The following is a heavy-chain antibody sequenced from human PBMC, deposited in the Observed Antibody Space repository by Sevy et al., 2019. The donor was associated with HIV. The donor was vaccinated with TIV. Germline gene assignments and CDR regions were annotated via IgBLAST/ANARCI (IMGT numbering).Heavy chain of an antibody. D-gene: IGHD2-2*01. CDR1: GGSVSSGSYY. J-gene: IGHJ6*02. CDR2: IYYSGST. V-gene: IGHV4-61*01. Sequence: SETLSLTCTVSGGSVSSGSYYWSWIRQPPGKGLEWIGYIYYSGSTNYNPSLKSRVTISVDTSKNQFSLKLCSVTAADTAVYYCARATATPDIVVVPAAMPVYYYYYGMDVWGQGTTVTVSS. CDR3: ARATATPDIVVVPAAMPVYYYYYGMDV.